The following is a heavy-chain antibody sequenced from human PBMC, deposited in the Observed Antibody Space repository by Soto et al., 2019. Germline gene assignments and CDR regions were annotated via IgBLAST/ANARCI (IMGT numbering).Heavy chain of an antibody. D-gene: IGHD5-12*01. CDR2: ISAYNGNT. Sequence: QVQLVQSGAEVKKPGASVKVSCKASGYTFTSYGISWVRQPAGQGLEWMVWISAYNGNTNDAQTLQSRVTMTTDTATLTDYTQLRSLKSDDKAVYYCARGRRGYALDYCGQGTLVTVSS. CDR1: GYTFTSYG. J-gene: IGHJ4*02. CDR3: ARGRRGYALDY. V-gene: IGHV1-18*01.